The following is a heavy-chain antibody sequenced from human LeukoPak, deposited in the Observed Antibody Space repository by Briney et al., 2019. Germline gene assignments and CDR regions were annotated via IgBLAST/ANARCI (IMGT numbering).Heavy chain of an antibody. V-gene: IGHV3-21*01. CDR2: ISSGSSFI. CDR3: ARDQGGERWFDP. J-gene: IGHJ5*02. CDR1: GFNFGSYA. Sequence: GGSLRLXCAASGFNFGSYAMNWDRLAPGKGLEWVSSISSGSSFIYYADSVKGRFTISRDNAKNSLYLQMNSLRAEDTAIYYCARDQGGERWFDPWGQGTLVTVSS. D-gene: IGHD3-16*01.